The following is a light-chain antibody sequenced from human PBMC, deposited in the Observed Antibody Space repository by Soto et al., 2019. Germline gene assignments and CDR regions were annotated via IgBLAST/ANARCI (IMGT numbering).Light chain of an antibody. J-gene: IGKJ1*01. V-gene: IGKV3-20*01. Sequence: PGEVATLSCRASQSVSSSNFAWYQQKPAQAPRLLIYGASRRAPGIPERFSGSGSGTDFTLTISRLEPEDFAVYYCQQYITSPKTFGQGTKVDIK. CDR1: QSVSSSN. CDR3: QQYITSPKT. CDR2: GAS.